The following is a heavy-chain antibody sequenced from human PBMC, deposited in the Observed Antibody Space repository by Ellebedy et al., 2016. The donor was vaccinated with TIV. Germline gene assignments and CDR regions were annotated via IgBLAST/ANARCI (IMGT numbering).Heavy chain of an antibody. J-gene: IGHJ6*02. Sequence: PGGSLRLSCAASGFIFSNAWMNWVRQAPGKGLEWVGRIKSKTDGGTTDYAAPVKGRFSISRDDSKNTLYLQMNSLKTEDTAMYYCTTDGLTIYYGFDVWGQGTTVTVSS. CDR1: GFIFSNAW. CDR3: TTDGLTIYYGFDV. V-gene: IGHV3-15*07. CDR2: IKSKTDGGTT. D-gene: IGHD3/OR15-3a*01.